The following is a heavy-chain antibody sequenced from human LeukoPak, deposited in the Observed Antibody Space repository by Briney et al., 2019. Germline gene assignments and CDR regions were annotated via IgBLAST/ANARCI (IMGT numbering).Heavy chain of an antibody. D-gene: IGHD3-10*01. V-gene: IGHV3-23*01. CDR3: ARGSMVRGPNFDY. CDR2: ISGTGGST. Sequence: GGSLRLSCAASGFTFSTYAMTWVRQAPGKGLEWVSLISGTGGSTYYADSVKGRFTISRDNAKNSLYLQMNSLRAEDTAVYYCARGSMVRGPNFDYWGQGTLVTVSS. J-gene: IGHJ4*02. CDR1: GFTFSTYA.